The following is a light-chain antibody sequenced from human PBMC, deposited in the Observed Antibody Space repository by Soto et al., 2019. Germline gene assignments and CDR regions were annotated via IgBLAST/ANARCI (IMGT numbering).Light chain of an antibody. V-gene: IGLV2-14*02. CDR3: CSYTGSSTLV. Sequence: QSVLTQPASVSGSPGQSITISCTGTTSDVGSYNLVSWYQQHPGKAPKLIIYEVSERPSGVSTRFSGSKSGNVASLTISGLQAEDEAEYYCCSYTGSSTLVFGGGTKLTVL. J-gene: IGLJ3*02. CDR1: TSDVGSYNL. CDR2: EVS.